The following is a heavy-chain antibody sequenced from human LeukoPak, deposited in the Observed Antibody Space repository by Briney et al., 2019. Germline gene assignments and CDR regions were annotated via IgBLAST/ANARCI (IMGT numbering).Heavy chain of an antibody. V-gene: IGHV3-23*01. D-gene: IGHD4-17*01. CDR3: AKATTNYFDY. Sequence: GGSLRLSCAASGFTFSSYGMSWVRQAPGKGLEWVSAIRGSGGSTYYADSVKGRFTISRDNSKNTLYLQMNSLRAEDTAVYYCAKATTNYFDYWGQGTLVTVSS. CDR1: GFTFSSYG. J-gene: IGHJ4*02. CDR2: IRGSGGST.